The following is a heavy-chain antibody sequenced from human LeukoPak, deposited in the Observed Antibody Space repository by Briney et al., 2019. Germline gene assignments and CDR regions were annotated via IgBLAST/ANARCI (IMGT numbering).Heavy chain of an antibody. Sequence: GGSLRLSCAASGFTFDDYAMHWVRQAPGKGLEWVSGISWNSGSIGYADSVKGRFTISRDNAKNSLYLQMNSLRAEDTGLYYCAKSLTFTIFGVSLDYWGQGTLVTVSS. CDR1: GFTFDDYA. V-gene: IGHV3-9*01. CDR2: ISWNSGSI. D-gene: IGHD3-3*01. CDR3: AKSLTFTIFGVSLDY. J-gene: IGHJ4*02.